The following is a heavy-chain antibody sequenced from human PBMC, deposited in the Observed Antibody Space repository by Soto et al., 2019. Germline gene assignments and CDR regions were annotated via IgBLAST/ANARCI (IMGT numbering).Heavy chain of an antibody. Sequence: QVQLVQSGAEVKKPGASVKVSCKASGYTFTIYGISWVRQDPGQGLEWMGWISGYNGNTDYAQNLQDRVTLTTDASTSSVYMELRSLRSDDTAVYYCARVDYYDSSGYYGYWGQGTLITVSS. CDR3: ARVDYYDSSGYYGY. J-gene: IGHJ4*02. CDR1: GYTFTIYG. D-gene: IGHD3-22*01. CDR2: ISGYNGNT. V-gene: IGHV1-18*04.